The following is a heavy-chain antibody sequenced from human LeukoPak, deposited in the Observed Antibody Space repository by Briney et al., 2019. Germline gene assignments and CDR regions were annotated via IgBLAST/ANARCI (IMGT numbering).Heavy chain of an antibody. D-gene: IGHD5-12*01. CDR3: AREGGRYSGYEVDY. CDR1: GFTFSDSA. Sequence: GGPLRLSCAASGFTFSDSAMHWVRQAPGKGLEWVAVIWYDGSNKYYADSVKGRFTISRDNSKNTLYLQMNSLRAEDTAVYYCAREGGRYSGYEVDYWGQGTLVTVSS. V-gene: IGHV3-33*08. CDR2: IWYDGSNK. J-gene: IGHJ4*02.